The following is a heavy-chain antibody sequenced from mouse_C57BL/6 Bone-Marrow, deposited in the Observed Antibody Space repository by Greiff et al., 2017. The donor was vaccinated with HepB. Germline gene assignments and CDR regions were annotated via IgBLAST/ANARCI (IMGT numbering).Heavy chain of an antibody. V-gene: IGHV1-82*01. CDR1: GYAFSSSW. CDR2: IYPGDGDT. D-gene: IGHD1-1*01. J-gene: IGHJ2*01. Sequence: VQLQQSGPELVKPGASVKISCKASGYAFSSSWMNWVKQRPGKGLEWIGRIYPGDGDTNYNGKFKGKATLTADKSSSTAYMQLSSLTSEDSAVYFCARWILYYYGSSLDYWGQGTTLTVSS. CDR3: ARWILYYYGSSLDY.